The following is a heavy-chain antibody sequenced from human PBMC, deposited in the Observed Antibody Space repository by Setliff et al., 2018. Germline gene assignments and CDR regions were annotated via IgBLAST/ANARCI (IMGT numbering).Heavy chain of an antibody. Sequence: GESLKISCVASGFTFSSYCMDWFRQAPGKGLEWVSSISYGSTYIYQSDSVRGRFTISRDDAKKSLYLQMNSLGAEDMAVYYCARSGGIGNYNWDVWGKGTTVTVSS. V-gene: IGHV3-21*01. D-gene: IGHD3-16*01. CDR2: ISYGSTYI. J-gene: IGHJ6*03. CDR1: GFTFSSYC. CDR3: ARSGGIGNYNWDV.